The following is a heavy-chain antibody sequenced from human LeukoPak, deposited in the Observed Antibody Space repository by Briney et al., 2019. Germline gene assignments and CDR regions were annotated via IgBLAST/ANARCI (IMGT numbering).Heavy chain of an antibody. J-gene: IGHJ6*02. CDR1: GYTFTSYY. D-gene: IGHD6-13*01. CDR3: ARAPREQLGPYYYYGMDV. CDR2: INPSGGST. Sequence: GASVKVSCKASGYTFTSYYMHWVRQAPGQGLEWMGIINPSGGSTSYAQKFQGRVTTTRDTSTSTVYMELSSLRSEDTAVYYCARAPREQLGPYYYYGMDVWGQGTTVTVSS. V-gene: IGHV1-46*01.